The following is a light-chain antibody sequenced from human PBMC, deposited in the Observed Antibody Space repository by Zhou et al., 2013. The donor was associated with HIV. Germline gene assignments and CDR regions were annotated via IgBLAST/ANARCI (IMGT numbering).Light chain of an antibody. CDR1: QGIRGF. CDR3: QHYHQSPFT. CDR2: PAS. Sequence: IQLTQSPSSLSAVVGDRVTITCRASQGIRGFLAWYQQKPGSAPKLLIYPASTLQSGVPSRFSGSGSETDFSLTLNCLQSEDFATYYCQHYHQSPFTFGPGTRVDL. V-gene: IGKV1-9*01. J-gene: IGKJ3*01.